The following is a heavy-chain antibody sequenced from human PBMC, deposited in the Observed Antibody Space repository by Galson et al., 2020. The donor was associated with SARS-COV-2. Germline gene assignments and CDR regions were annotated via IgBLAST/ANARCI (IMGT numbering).Heavy chain of an antibody. Sequence: SETLSLTCTVSGGSISSGSYYWSWIRQPAGKELEWIGRIHSTGSTNYNPSLKSRVTISVDTSKNQFSLRLSSVTAADTAVYYCARRHDRSGNALDIWGQGSMVTVSS. CDR3: ARRHDRSGNALDI. V-gene: IGHV4-61*02. D-gene: IGHD3-22*01. CDR1: GGSISSGSYY. J-gene: IGHJ3*02. CDR2: IHSTGST.